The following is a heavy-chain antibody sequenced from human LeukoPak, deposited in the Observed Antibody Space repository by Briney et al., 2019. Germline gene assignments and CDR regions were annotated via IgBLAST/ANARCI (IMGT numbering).Heavy chain of an antibody. CDR2: IKQDGSEK. V-gene: IGHV3-7*01. CDR3: AKDKVLRYFDWLFDLDY. J-gene: IGHJ4*02. D-gene: IGHD3-9*01. Sequence: GGSLRLSCAASGFTFSSYWMSWVRQAPGKGLEWVANIKQDGSEKYYVDSVKGRFTISRDNAKNSLYLQMNTLRAEDTAEYYCAKDKVLRYFDWLFDLDYWGQGTLVTVSS. CDR1: GFTFSSYW.